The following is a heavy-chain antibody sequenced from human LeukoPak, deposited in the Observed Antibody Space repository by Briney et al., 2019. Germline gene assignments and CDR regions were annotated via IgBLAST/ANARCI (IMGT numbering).Heavy chain of an antibody. CDR1: LGSFSGDY. CDR2: INHSGST. Sequence: SETLSLTCALYLGSFSGDYWSWIRQPPGKGLEWIGEINHSGSTNYNPSLKSRVTISVDTSKNQFSPRLSSVTAADTAVYYWAYQTETTSGPFYGGRETLVTVSS. D-gene: IGHD1-7*01. J-gene: IGHJ4*02. V-gene: IGHV4-34*01. CDR3: AYQTETTSGPFY.